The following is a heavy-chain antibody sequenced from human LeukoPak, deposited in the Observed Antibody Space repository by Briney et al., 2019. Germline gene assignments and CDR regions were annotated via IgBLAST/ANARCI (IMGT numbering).Heavy chain of an antibody. CDR2: IWYDGSNK. V-gene: IGHV3-30*02. Sequence: GGSLRLSCAASGFTFSSYGMHWVRRAPGKGLEWVAFIWYDGSNKYYADSVKGRFTISRDNSKNTLYLQMNSLRAEDTAVYYCANGATPGWYFDLWGRGTLVTVSS. J-gene: IGHJ2*01. CDR1: GFTFSSYG. CDR3: ANGATPGWYFDL. D-gene: IGHD4/OR15-4a*01.